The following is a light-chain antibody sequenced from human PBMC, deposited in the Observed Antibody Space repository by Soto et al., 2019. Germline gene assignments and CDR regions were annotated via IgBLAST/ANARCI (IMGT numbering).Light chain of an antibody. J-gene: IGKJ2*01. V-gene: IGKV1-5*01. CDR1: QSISSS. CDR3: QQYNDYLPYT. Sequence: DIQMTQSPSTLSASVGDRVTITCRASQSISSSLAWYPQKPGKAPHLLIYEASSLESGVQSRFSGSGSGTEFTLTISRLQPDDFATYYFQQYNDYLPYTVGQGNKLEL. CDR2: EAS.